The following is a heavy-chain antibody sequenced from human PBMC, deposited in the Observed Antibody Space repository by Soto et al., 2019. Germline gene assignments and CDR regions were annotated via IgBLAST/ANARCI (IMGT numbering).Heavy chain of an antibody. CDR3: ARDKAPVGATKDLDY. CDR2: TWYDGSYK. Sequence: QVQLVESGGGVVQPGTSLRLSCAASGFTFTNFAMHWVRQAPGKGLEWVAVTWYDGSYKYYADFVKGRFTISRDNSKNTLYLQMNSLRVEDTAVYYCARDKAPVGATKDLDYWGQGTLVTVSS. D-gene: IGHD1-26*01. CDR1: GFTFTNFA. J-gene: IGHJ4*02. V-gene: IGHV3-33*01.